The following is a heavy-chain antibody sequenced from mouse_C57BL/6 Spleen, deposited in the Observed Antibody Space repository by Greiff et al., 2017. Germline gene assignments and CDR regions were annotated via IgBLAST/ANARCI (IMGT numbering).Heavy chain of an antibody. CDR3: ARDMWYFDY. V-gene: IGHV3-6*01. J-gene: IGHJ2*01. Sequence: ESGPGLVKPSQSLSLTCSVTGSSITSGYYWNWIRQFPGNKLEWMGYISYDGSNKYNPSLKNRISITRDTSKNQFFLKLNSVTTEDTATYYCARDMWYFDYWGQGTTLTVSS. CDR2: ISYDGSN. CDR1: GSSITSGYY.